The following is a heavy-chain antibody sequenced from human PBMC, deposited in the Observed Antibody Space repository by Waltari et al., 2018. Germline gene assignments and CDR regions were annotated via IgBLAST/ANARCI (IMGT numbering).Heavy chain of an antibody. CDR2: ISGSGGST. D-gene: IGHD3-3*01. CDR3: AKPNYDFWSGYSSPHDY. V-gene: IGHV3-23*01. J-gene: IGHJ4*02. Sequence: EVQLLESGGGLVQPGGSLRLSCAASGFTFSSYAMSWVRQAPGKGLEWVSAISGSGGSTYYADSVKGRFTISRDNSKNTLYLQMNSLRAEDTAVYYCAKPNYDFWSGYSSPHDYWGQGTLVTVSS. CDR1: GFTFSSYA.